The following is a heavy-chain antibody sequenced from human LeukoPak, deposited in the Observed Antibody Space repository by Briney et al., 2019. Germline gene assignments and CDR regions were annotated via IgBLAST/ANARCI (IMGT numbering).Heavy chain of an antibody. CDR2: IYYSGST. J-gene: IGHJ5*02. Sequence: PSETLSLTCTVSGGSISSYYWSWIRQPPGKGLEWIGYIYYSGSTNYNPSLKSRVTISVDTSKNQFSLKLSSVTAADTAVYYCARLAAAGTSWFDPWGQGTLVTVSS. V-gene: IGHV4-59*08. D-gene: IGHD6-13*01. CDR1: GGSISSYY. CDR3: ARLAAAGTSWFDP.